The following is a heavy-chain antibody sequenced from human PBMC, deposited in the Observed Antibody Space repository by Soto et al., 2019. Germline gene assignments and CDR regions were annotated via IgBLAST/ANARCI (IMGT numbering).Heavy chain of an antibody. Sequence: SETLSLTCTVSGGSISTSYFYWGWIRQPPGKGLEWIGTIYYTGSTYYNPSLESRVTISVDTSKNQFSLKLSSVTAADTAVYFCARQGRAARAYFFDSWGQGTLVTVSS. CDR2: IYYTGST. D-gene: IGHD6-6*01. CDR3: ARQGRAARAYFFDS. CDR1: GGSISTSYFY. V-gene: IGHV4-39*01. J-gene: IGHJ4*02.